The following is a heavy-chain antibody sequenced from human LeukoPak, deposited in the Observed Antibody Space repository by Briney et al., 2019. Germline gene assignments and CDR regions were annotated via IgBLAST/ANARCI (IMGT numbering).Heavy chain of an antibody. CDR3: ARDRDIVVVPAAMGY. J-gene: IGHJ4*02. D-gene: IGHD2-2*01. CDR1: GFTFSSYS. CDR2: ISSSSSYI. Sequence: GGSLRLSCAASGFTFSSYSMNWVRQAPGKGLEWVSSISSSSSYIYYADSVKGRFTISRDNAKNSLYLQMNSLRAEDTAVYYCARDRDIVVVPAAMGYWGQGTPVTVSS. V-gene: IGHV3-21*01.